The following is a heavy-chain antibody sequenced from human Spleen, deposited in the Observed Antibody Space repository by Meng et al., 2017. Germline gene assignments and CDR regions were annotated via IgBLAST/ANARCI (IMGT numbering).Heavy chain of an antibody. V-gene: IGHV3-30*18. CDR2: ISYDGSNK. Sequence: QVQLVESGGGVVQPGRSLRLPCAASGFTFSSYGMHWVRQAPGKGLEWVAVISYDGSNKYYADSVKGRFTISRDNSKKTLYLQMNSLRAEDTALYYCAKDQWQNLVRWFDPWGRGTLVTVSS. J-gene: IGHJ5*02. D-gene: IGHD6-13*01. CDR3: AKDQWQNLVRWFDP. CDR1: GFTFSSYG.